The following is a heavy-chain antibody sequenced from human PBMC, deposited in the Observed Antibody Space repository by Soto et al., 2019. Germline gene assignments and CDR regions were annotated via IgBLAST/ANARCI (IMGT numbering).Heavy chain of an antibody. CDR2: ISSNSAYI. J-gene: IGHJ5*02. D-gene: IGHD6-13*01. CDR3: TRDASRDSSARGWFDP. CDR1: GFTSRSFT. Sequence: KRGGSLRLSCAASGFTSRSFTMNWARQAPGKGLEWVSTISSNSAYIYYTDALRGRFTISRDNAKNSLHLQMNSLRAEDTAVYYCTRDASRDSSARGWFDPWGPGTLVTVSS. V-gene: IGHV3-21*01.